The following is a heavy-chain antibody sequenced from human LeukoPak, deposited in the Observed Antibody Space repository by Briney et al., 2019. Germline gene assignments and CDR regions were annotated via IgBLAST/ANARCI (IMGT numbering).Heavy chain of an antibody. CDR3: AREYRRVSSSWDWFDP. CDR1: GYTFTSYA. CDR2: INTNTGNP. J-gene: IGHJ5*02. V-gene: IGHV7-4-1*02. Sequence: GASVKVSCKASGYTFTSYAMNWVRQAPGQGLEWMGWINTNTGNPTYAQGFTGRFVFSLDTSVSTAYLQISSLKAEDTAVYYCAREYRRVSSSWDWFDPWGQGTLVTVSS. D-gene: IGHD6-13*01.